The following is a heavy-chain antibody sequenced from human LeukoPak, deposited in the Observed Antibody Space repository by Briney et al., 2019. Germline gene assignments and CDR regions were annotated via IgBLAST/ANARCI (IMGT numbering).Heavy chain of an antibody. D-gene: IGHD3-22*01. CDR3: AKDNHYDRSD. CDR1: GFTFSGYA. V-gene: IGHV3-23*01. J-gene: IGHJ4*02. CDR2: IGSGGGT. Sequence: GGSLRLSCAASGFTFSGYALTWVRQGPGKGLEWVSTIGSGGGTSYADSVRGRYTIFRDSSKTTLYLQMNSLRVEDTAIYYCAKDNHYDRSDWGQGTLVTVSS.